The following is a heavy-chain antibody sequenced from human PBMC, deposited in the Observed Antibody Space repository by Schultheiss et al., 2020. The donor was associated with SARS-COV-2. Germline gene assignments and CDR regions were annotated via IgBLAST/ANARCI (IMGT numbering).Heavy chain of an antibody. J-gene: IGHJ3*02. CDR3: ASSHYDSSNYAFDM. V-gene: IGHV3-21*01. CDR2: ISSSSSYI. CDR1: GFTFSSYS. D-gene: IGHD3-22*01. Sequence: GGSLRLSCAASGFTFSSYSMNWVRQAPGKGLEWVSSISSSSSYIYYADSVKGRFTISRDNAKNSLYLQMNSLRAEDTAVYYCASSHYDSSNYAFDMWGQGTTVTVSS.